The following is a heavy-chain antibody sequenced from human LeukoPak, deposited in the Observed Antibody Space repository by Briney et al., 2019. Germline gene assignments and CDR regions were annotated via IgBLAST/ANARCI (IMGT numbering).Heavy chain of an antibody. Sequence: GGSLRLSCAASGFTFSSSWMHWVRQAPGKGLVWVSRINSDGSTTNYADSVRGRFIISRDNAKNTLYLQMNSLRAEDTAVYYCTRPESSSSLACDHWGQGTLVTVSS. CDR2: INSDGSTT. CDR1: GFTFSSSW. D-gene: IGHD2-2*01. CDR3: TRPESSSSLACDH. J-gene: IGHJ4*02. V-gene: IGHV3-74*01.